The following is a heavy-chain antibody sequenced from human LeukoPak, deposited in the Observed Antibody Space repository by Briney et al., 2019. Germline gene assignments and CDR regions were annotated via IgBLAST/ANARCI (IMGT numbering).Heavy chain of an antibody. J-gene: IGHJ4*02. CDR2: ISGSGVMS. Sequence: GGSLRLSCAASGFTFNTYAINWVRQAPGKGLEWVSTISGSGVMSYYADSVKGRFTISRDNSKNTLYLQMYSLRAEDTAIYYCAKDRDFGGYFDYWGQGTLVTVSS. D-gene: IGHD4-23*01. CDR1: GFTFNTYA. V-gene: IGHV3-23*01. CDR3: AKDRDFGGYFDY.